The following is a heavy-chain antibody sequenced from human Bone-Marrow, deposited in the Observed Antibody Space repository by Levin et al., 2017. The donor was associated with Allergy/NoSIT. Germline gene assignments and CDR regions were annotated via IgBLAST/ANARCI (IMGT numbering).Heavy chain of an antibody. CDR3: ARWIVLVPAAMREFDY. CDR2: ISSSGSTI. D-gene: IGHD2-2*01. V-gene: IGHV3-11*01. CDR1: GFTFSDYY. Sequence: GGSLRLSCAASGFTFSDYYMSWIRQAPGKGLEWVSYISSSGSTIYYADSVKGRFTISRDNAKNSLYLQMNSLRAEDTAVYYCARWIVLVPAAMREFDYWGQGTLVTVSS. J-gene: IGHJ4*02.